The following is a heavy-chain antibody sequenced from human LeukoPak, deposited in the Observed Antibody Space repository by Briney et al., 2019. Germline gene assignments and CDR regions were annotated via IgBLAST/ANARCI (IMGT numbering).Heavy chain of an antibody. V-gene: IGHV4-34*01. CDR1: GRSLSGSY. CDR2: INHSGRT. J-gene: IGHJ4*02. D-gene: IGHD1-26*01. CDR3: ARDPCGSINCPLRY. Sequence: SETLSLTCAVFGRSLSGSYCNWIRQTPGKGLEWIGEINHSGRTNYNSSLKSRVTISVDASKSQCFLKLISVTAADTSVYYCARDPCGSINCPLRYWGQGTQVTVSS.